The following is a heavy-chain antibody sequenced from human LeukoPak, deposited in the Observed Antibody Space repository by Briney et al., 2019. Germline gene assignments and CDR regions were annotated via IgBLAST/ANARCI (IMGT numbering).Heavy chain of an antibody. V-gene: IGHV1-58*02. CDR3: ASHIVATESRGFDP. CDR2: IVVGSGNT. J-gene: IGHJ5*02. CDR1: GFTFTSSA. D-gene: IGHD5-12*01. Sequence: ASVKVSCKASGFTFTSSAMQWVRQARGQRLEWIGWIVVGSGNTNYAQKFQERVTITRDMSTSTAYMELSSLRSEDTAVYYCASHIVATESRGFDPWGQGTLVTVSS.